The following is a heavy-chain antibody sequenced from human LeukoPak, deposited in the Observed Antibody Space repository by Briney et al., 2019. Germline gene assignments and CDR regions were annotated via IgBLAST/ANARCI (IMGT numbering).Heavy chain of an antibody. CDR2: IYHGGST. CDR1: GGSIISRNW. V-gene: IGHV4-4*02. Sequence: SETLSLTCVVTGGSIISRNWWSWVRQSPGKGLEWIGEIYHGGSTTYNPSLGSRATISLDKSSNQFSLMLTPVTAADTAVYYCARDLCMSCAFDIWGQGTMVTVSS. D-gene: IGHD2-8*01. J-gene: IGHJ3*02. CDR3: ARDLCMSCAFDI.